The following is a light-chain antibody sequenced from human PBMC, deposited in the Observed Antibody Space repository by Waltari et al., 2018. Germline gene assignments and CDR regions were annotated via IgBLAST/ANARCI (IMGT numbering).Light chain of an antibody. V-gene: IGLV1-51*01. CDR3: GVWDSSLSSAL. Sequence: QSVVTQPPSVSGDPGQRVTISCNGTKSNVGGYYVYWYQQFPGTAPKLLIYDNTQLPDVFSYRFSGSKSGSSASLTITGLQSGDEADYYCGVWDSSLSSALFGGGTRLTVL. CDR2: DNT. CDR1: KSNVGGYY. J-gene: IGLJ7*01.